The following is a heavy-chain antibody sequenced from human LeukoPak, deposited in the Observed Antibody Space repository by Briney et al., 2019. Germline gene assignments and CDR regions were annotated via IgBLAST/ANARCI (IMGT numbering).Heavy chain of an antibody. CDR3: ARSDYGGNSGPRYGMDV. V-gene: IGHV4-31*03. J-gene: IGHJ6*02. CDR2: IYYSGST. CDR1: GGSISSGGYY. D-gene: IGHD4-23*01. Sequence: KPSQTLSLTCTVSGGSISSGGYYWSWIHQHPGKGLEWIGYIYYSGSTYYNPSLKSRVTISVDTSKNQFSLKLSSVTAADTAVYYCARSDYGGNSGPRYGMDVWGQGTTVTVSS.